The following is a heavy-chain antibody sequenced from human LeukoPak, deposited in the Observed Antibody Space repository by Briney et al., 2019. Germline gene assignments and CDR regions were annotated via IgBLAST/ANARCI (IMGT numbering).Heavy chain of an antibody. D-gene: IGHD6-6*01. CDR1: GLTFNNFG. J-gene: IGHJ4*02. V-gene: IGHV3-30*02. CDR3: AKISIPVDS. Sequence: GGALRLSCEASGLTFNNFGMYWVRQAPGRGREWVAFIRYAGSIKYYGDAWRGGFTISRDNSKNTLYLQMNSLRAEDTAVYYCAKISIPVDSWGQGTLVTVSS. CDR2: IRYAGSIK.